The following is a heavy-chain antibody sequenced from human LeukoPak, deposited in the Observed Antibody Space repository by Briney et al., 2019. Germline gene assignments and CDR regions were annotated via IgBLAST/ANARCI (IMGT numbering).Heavy chain of an antibody. CDR3: AKEGLHDYGARLDY. Sequence: GGSLRLSCAASGFTFDDYAMHWVRQAPGKGLEWVSGISWNSGSIGYADSVKGRFTISRDNAKNSLDLQMNSLRAEDTALYYCAKEGLHDYGARLDYWGQRTLVTVSS. CDR1: GFTFDDYA. CDR2: ISWNSGSI. J-gene: IGHJ4*02. V-gene: IGHV3-9*01. D-gene: IGHD4-17*01.